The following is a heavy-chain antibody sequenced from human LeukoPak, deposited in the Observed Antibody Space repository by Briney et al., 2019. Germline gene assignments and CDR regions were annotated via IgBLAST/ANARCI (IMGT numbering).Heavy chain of an antibody. CDR2: IWYDGSNK. V-gene: IGHV3-33*06. CDR3: AKEAQYYDSSGYKGLDY. J-gene: IGHJ4*02. CDR1: GFTFSSYG. Sequence: PGRSLRLSCAASGFTFSSYGMHWVRQAPGKGLEWVAVIWYDGSNKYYADSVKGRFTISRDNSKNTLYLQMNSLRAEDTAVYYCAKEAQYYDSSGYKGLDYWGQGTLVTVSS. D-gene: IGHD3-22*01.